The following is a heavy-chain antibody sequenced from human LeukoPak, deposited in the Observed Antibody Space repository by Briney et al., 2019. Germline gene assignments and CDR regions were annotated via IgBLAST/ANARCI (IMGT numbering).Heavy chain of an antibody. CDR3: ARHGGTRITLVAVYYFDY. V-gene: IGHV4-59*08. CDR1: GGSISSYY. D-gene: IGHD4-11*01. CDR2: IYYSGST. J-gene: IGHJ4*02. Sequence: SETLSLTCTVSGGSISSYYWSWIRQPPGKGLEWIGYIYYSGSTNYSPSLKSRVTISVDTSKNQFSLKLSSVTAADTAVYYCARHGGTRITLVAVYYFDYWGQGTLVTVSS.